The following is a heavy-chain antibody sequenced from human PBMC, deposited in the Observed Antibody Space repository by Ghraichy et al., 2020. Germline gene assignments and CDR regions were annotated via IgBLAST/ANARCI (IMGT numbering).Heavy chain of an antibody. J-gene: IGHJ6*02. V-gene: IGHV3-48*01. D-gene: IGHD3/OR15-3a*01. CDR3: ARVDVLGYYYGMDV. CDR1: GFTFSSYS. Sequence: GGSLRLSCAASGFTFSSYSMNWVRQAPGKGLEWVSYISSSSSTIYYADSVKGRFTISRDNAKNSLYLQMNSLRAEDTAVYYCARVDVLGYYYGMDVWGQGTTVTVSS. CDR2: ISSSSSTI.